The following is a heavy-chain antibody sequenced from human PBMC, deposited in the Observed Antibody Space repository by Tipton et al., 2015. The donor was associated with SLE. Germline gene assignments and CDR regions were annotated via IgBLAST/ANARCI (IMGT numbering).Heavy chain of an antibody. CDR2: VYYSGNT. Sequence: TLSLTCIVSGDSISSSSYYWGWIRQPPGKGLEWVGTVYYSGNTYYNPSLVSRVTISVDTSKNHFSLKLSSVTAADTAVYYCARHTRTSTTIYYYAMDVWGQGTTVTVSS. V-gene: IGHV4-39*07. D-gene: IGHD4/OR15-4a*01. J-gene: IGHJ6*02. CDR1: GDSISSSSYY. CDR3: ARHTRTSTTIYYYAMDV.